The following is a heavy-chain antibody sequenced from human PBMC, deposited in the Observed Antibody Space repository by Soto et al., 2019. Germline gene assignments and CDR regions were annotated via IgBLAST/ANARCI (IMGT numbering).Heavy chain of an antibody. V-gene: IGHV1-2*04. CDR1: GYTFTDFY. J-gene: IGHJ4*02. CDR3: ATELSGWPDY. Sequence: ASVKVSCKASGYTFTDFYVHWVRQAPGQGLEWMGWINPYSGGTKYAQKFQDWVTMTRDTSISTAYMELSRLTSDDTAVYYCATELSGWPDYWGQGSLVTVSS. D-gene: IGHD6-19*01. CDR2: INPYSGGT.